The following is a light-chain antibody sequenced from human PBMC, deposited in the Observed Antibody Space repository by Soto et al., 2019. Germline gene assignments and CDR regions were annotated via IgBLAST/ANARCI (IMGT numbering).Light chain of an antibody. CDR2: GAS. J-gene: IGKJ2*01. Sequence: EIVMTQSPATLSVSPGERATLSCRASQSLSGNLAWYQQKPGQAPRLLIYGASTRATGIPARFSGSGSGTEFTLTISTLQSKDLAVYYCQQYNNWPYTFGQGTKLEIK. CDR1: QSLSGN. V-gene: IGKV3-15*01. CDR3: QQYNNWPYT.